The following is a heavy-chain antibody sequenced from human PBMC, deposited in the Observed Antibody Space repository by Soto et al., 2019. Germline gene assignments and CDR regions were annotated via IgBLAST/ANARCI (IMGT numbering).Heavy chain of an antibody. Sequence: QVQLVQSGAEVKKPGASVKVSCKASGYTFTSYGISWVRQAPGQGLEWMGWISAYNGNTNYAQKLQGRVTMTTDTATSTAYMELRSLRSDDTAVYYCARDALSLGQQLVNDYWGQGTLVTVSS. CDR1: GYTFTSYG. V-gene: IGHV1-18*01. J-gene: IGHJ4*02. D-gene: IGHD6-13*01. CDR3: ARDALSLGQQLVNDY. CDR2: ISAYNGNT.